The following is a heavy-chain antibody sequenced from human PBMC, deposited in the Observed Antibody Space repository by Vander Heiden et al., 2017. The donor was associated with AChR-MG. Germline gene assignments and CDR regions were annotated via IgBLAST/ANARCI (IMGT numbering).Heavy chain of an antibody. J-gene: IGHJ4*02. D-gene: IGHD6-13*01. CDR3: ARQPGIIAAAGTG. V-gene: IGHV4-39*01. Sequence: QLQLQESGPGLVKPSETLSLTCTVSGGSLSSSSYYWGWIRQPPGKGLEWIGSIYYSGSTYYNPALKSRVTISVDTSKNQFSLKMRSVTAADTAVYYCARQPGIIAAAGTGWGQGTLVTVSS. CDR1: GGSLSSSSYY. CDR2: IYYSGST.